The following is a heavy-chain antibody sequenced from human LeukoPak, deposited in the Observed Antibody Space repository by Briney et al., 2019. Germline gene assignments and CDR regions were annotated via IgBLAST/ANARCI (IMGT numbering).Heavy chain of an antibody. V-gene: IGHV3-7*01. CDR2: IKQDGGEQ. CDR1: GFSFRSYL. D-gene: IGHD4-11*01. CDR3: AREDHSKYEY. Sequence: PGGSLRLSCVASGFSFRSYLMAWLRQAPGKGPEWVASIKQDGGEQYYADSVRGRFTISKDNAKNSLYLQINSLRAEDTDVYYCAREDHSKYEYWGQGTLVIVSS. J-gene: IGHJ4*02.